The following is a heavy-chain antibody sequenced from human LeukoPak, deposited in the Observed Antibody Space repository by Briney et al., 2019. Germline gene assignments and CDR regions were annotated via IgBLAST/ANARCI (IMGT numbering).Heavy chain of an antibody. V-gene: IGHV1-69*05. CDR1: GGTFSSYA. J-gene: IGHJ5*02. CDR3: ARVVGQSGYDFGWFDP. D-gene: IGHD5-12*01. CDR2: IFPIFGTA. Sequence: SVKVSCKASGGTFSSYAISWVRQAPGQGLEWMGGIFPIFGTANYAQKFQGRVTITTDGSTSTAYMELSSLRSEDTAVYYCARVVGQSGYDFGWFDPWGQGTLVTVSS.